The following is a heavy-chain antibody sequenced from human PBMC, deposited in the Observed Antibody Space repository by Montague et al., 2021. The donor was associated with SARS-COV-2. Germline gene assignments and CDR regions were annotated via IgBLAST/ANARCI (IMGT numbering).Heavy chain of an antibody. CDR2: INHSGST. V-gene: IGHV4-34*01. Sequence: SETLSLTCAVYGGSFSGYYWSWIRQPPGKGLEWIGEINHSGSTXXXPSXXXRVTISVDTSKNQFSLKLSSVTAADTAVYYCTREGYLGLWSDYYYYGMDVWGQGTTVTVSS. J-gene: IGHJ6*02. D-gene: IGHD5-18*01. CDR3: TREGYLGLWSDYYYYGMDV. CDR1: GGSFSGYY.